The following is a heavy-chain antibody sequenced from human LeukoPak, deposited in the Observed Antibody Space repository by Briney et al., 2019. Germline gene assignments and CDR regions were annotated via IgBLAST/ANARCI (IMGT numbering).Heavy chain of an antibody. J-gene: IGHJ4*02. V-gene: IGHV4-59*01. CDR1: GGSISTSY. Sequence: SETLSLTCTVSGGSISTSYWSWIRQPPGKGLEWIGYIYYSGSTNYNPSLKSRVTISVDTSKNQFSLKLSSVTAADTAVYYCARQSGNPPYFDYWGQGTLVTVSS. CDR2: IYYSGST. CDR3: ARQSGNPPYFDY. D-gene: IGHD4-23*01.